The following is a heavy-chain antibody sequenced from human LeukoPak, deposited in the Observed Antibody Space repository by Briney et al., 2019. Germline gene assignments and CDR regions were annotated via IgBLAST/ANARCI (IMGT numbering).Heavy chain of an antibody. J-gene: IGHJ6*02. Sequence: PSETLSLTCAVYGGSFSGYYWSWIRQPPGKGLEWIGEINHSGSTNYNPSLKSRVTISVDTSKNQFSLKLSSVTAADTAVYYCARLGQDPYYYYGMDVWGQGTTVTVSS. CDR2: INHSGST. D-gene: IGHD7-27*01. V-gene: IGHV4-34*01. CDR1: GGSFSGYY. CDR3: ARLGQDPYYYYGMDV.